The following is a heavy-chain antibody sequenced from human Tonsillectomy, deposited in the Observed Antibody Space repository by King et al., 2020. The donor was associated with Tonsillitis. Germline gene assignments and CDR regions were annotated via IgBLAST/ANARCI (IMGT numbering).Heavy chain of an antibody. CDR3: ARDQDSGYVN. J-gene: IGHJ4*02. D-gene: IGHD5-12*01. CDR2: MSYSNGYI. CDR1: GFTFSSYN. Sequence: VQLVESGGGLVKPGGSLRLSCAASGFTFSSYNMNWVRQAPGKGLEWVSSMSYSNGYIIYSDSVKGRFTTSRDNAKNPLYLQMNSLRAEDTSVYYCARDQDSGYVNGGEATLVTVSS. V-gene: IGHV3-21*01.